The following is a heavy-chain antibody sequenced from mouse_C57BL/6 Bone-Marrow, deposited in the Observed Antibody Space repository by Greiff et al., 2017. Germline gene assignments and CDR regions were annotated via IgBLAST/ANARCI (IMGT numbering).Heavy chain of an antibody. D-gene: IGHD3-1*01. Sequence: VKLMESGAELAKPGASVKLSCKASGYTFTSYWMHWVKQRPGQGLEWIGYINPSSGYTKYNQKFKDKATLTADNSSSTAYMQLSSLTYEDSAVYYCARGGYASHYCCTIESWGQKASVTVSS. CDR3: ARGGYASHYCCTIES. CDR2: INPSSGYT. J-gene: IGHJ4*01. V-gene: IGHV1-7*01. CDR1: GYTFTSYW.